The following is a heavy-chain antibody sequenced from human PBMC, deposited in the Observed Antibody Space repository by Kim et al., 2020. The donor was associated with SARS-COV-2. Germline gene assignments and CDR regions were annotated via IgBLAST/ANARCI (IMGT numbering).Heavy chain of an antibody. CDR1: GGSFSGYY. CDR2: INHSGST. CDR3: ASLVVTGDSSREYSFYY. Sequence: SETLSLTCAVYGGSFSGYYWSWIRQPPGKGLEWIGEINHSGSTNYNPSLKSRVTISVDTSKNQFSLKLSSVTAADTAVDYCASLVVTGDSSREYSFYYWG. J-gene: IGHJ4*01. D-gene: IGHD2-21*02. V-gene: IGHV4-34*01.